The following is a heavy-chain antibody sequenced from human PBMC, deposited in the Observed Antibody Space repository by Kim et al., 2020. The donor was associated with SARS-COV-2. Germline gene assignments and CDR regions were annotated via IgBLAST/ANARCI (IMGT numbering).Heavy chain of an antibody. D-gene: IGHD6-19*01. J-gene: IGHJ4*02. V-gene: IGHV3-23*01. Sequence: YADPVMGRFTVSRDNAENALYLQMNSVRVEETARYYCAKDHGSSGWPNCDYWGQGTQVSVSS. CDR3: AKDHGSSGWPNCDY.